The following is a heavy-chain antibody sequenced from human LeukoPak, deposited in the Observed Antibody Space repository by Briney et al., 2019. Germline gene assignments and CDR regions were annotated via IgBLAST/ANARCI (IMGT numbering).Heavy chain of an antibody. CDR2: ISSSSSTI. CDR3: ARAYYYGSGRYYFDY. Sequence: PGGSLRLSCAASGFTFSSYSMNWVRQAPGKGLEWVSYISSSSSTIYYADSVKGRFPISRDNAKNSLYLQMNSLRAEDTAVYYCARAYYYGSGRYYFDYWGQGTLVTVSS. CDR1: GFTFSSYS. V-gene: IGHV3-48*04. J-gene: IGHJ4*02. D-gene: IGHD3-10*01.